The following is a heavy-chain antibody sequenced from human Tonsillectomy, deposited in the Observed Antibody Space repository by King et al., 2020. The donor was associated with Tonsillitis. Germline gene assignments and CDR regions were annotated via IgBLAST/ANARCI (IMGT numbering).Heavy chain of an antibody. CDR3: AREGGIVGGTTSNYWYFDL. CDR2: IGSAGDT. Sequence: VQLVQSGGGLVQPGGSLRLSCAASGFTFSSYDMHWVRQATGKGLEWVSSIGSAGDTYYPGSVKGRFTTSRENAKNSLSLQMNSLRAGDTAVYYCAREGGIVGGTTSNYWYFDLWGRGTLVTVSS. CDR1: GFTFSSYD. J-gene: IGHJ2*01. D-gene: IGHD1-26*01. V-gene: IGHV3-13*01.